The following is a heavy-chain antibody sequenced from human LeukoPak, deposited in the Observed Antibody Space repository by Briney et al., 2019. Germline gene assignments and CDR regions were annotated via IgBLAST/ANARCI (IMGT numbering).Heavy chain of an antibody. CDR1: GFTSSTYA. J-gene: IGHJ4*02. CDR2: ISGSGGST. CDR3: TRVGGGDGSGWSTTDY. D-gene: IGHD6-19*01. Sequence: GGTLRLSCAASGFTSSTYAMSWVRQAPGKGLEWVSGISGSGGSTFCADSVKGRFTISRDNAKNSLYLQMNSLRVEDTAMYYCTRVGGGDGSGWSTTDYWGQGTLVTISS. V-gene: IGHV3-23*01.